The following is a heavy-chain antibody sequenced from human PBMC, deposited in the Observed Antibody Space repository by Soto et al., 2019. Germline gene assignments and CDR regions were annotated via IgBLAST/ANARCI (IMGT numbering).Heavy chain of an antibody. D-gene: IGHD3-16*02. CDR3: AKGVGGTIVYHYFDY. CDR1: GFTFDDYA. Sequence: EVQLVESGGGLVQPGTSLRVSCAASGFTFDDYAMHWVRQAPGKGLEWVSSISWNSGSTGYADSVKGRFTISRDNAKNSLYLQMNSLRAEDTALYYCAKGVGGTIVYHYFDYWGQGTLGTVSS. V-gene: IGHV3-9*01. J-gene: IGHJ4*02. CDR2: ISWNSGST.